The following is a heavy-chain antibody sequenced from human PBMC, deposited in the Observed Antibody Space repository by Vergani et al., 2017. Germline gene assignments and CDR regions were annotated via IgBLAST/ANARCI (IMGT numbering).Heavy chain of an antibody. CDR1: GGTFSSYA. V-gene: IGHV1-69*17. CDR2: IIPIFGIA. CDR3: AGDAFNRAYFDY. J-gene: IGHJ4*02. Sequence: QVQLVQSGAEVKKPGSSVKVSCKASGGTFSSYAISWVRQAPGQGLEWTGGIIPIFGIANYAQKFQGRVTITADKSTSTAYMELSSLRSEDTAVYYCAGDAFNRAYFDYWGQGTLVTVSS.